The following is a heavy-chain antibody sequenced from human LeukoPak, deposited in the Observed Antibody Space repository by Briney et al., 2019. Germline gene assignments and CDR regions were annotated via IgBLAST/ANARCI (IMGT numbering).Heavy chain of an antibody. J-gene: IGHJ5*02. Sequence: SETLSLTCTVSGGSLSSYYWSWIRQPPGKGLEWIGYIYYSGSATYNPSLKSRVTISVDTSKNQFSLKLNSVTAADTAVYYCARVPYGSGENWFDPWGQGALVTVSS. CDR3: ARVPYGSGENWFDP. CDR1: GGSLSSYY. CDR2: IYYSGSA. D-gene: IGHD3-10*01. V-gene: IGHV4-59*01.